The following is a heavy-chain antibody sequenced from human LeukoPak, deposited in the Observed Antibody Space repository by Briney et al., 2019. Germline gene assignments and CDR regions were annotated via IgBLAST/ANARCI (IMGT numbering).Heavy chain of an antibody. CDR3: ARDQSYNDMDV. V-gene: IGHV3-7*01. Sequence: ETLSLTCTVSGGSISSSSYYWGWVRQAPGKGLEWVANIKQDGSEKYYVDSVKGRFTISRDNAKNSLYLQMNSLRAEDTAVYYCARDQSYNDMDVWGKGTTVTISS. CDR1: GGSISSSSYY. J-gene: IGHJ6*03. D-gene: IGHD3-10*01. CDR2: IKQDGSEK.